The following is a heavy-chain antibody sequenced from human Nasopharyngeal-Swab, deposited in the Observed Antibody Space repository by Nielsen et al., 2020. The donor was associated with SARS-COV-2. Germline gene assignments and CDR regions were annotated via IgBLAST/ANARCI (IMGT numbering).Heavy chain of an antibody. J-gene: IGHJ4*02. CDR1: GFTFDDYG. V-gene: IGHV3-20*04. Sequence: GESLKISCAASGFTFDDYGMSWVRQAPGKGLEWVSGINWNGGSTGYADSVKGRFTISRDNSKNTLYLQMNSLRAEDTAVYYCARARGDLGYWGQGTLVTVSS. CDR2: INWNGGST. CDR3: ARARGDLGY. D-gene: IGHD5-12*01.